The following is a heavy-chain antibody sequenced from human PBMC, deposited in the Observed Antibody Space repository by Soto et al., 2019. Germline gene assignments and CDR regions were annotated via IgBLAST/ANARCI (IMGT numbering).Heavy chain of an antibody. CDR3: TNGGGVGVAGSAAFDM. V-gene: IGHV1-2*02. Sequence: QLHLVQSGAVVKKPGASVTVSCSASGYPVTAYYMHWVRQAPGRGLEWMGGINPATGAAKYTQTCQGRVTLAREASSSTVLMDLCGWASGAPAVFFCTNGGGVGVAGSAAFDMWGQGTLVTVSS. J-gene: IGHJ3*02. D-gene: IGHD3-3*01. CDR2: INPATGAA. CDR1: GYPVTAYY.